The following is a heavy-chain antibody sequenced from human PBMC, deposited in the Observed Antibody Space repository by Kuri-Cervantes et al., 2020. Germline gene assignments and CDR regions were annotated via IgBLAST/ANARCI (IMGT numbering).Heavy chain of an antibody. J-gene: IGHJ4*02. D-gene: IGHD3-10*01. CDR3: AKDLVTMVRGVFDY. Sequence: GESLKISCAASGFTFSSYGMHWVRQAPGKGLEWVAVISYDGSNKYYADSVKGRFTISRDNSKNTLYLQMNSLRAEDTAVYYCAKDLVTMVRGVFDYWGQGTLVTVSS. CDR2: ISYDGSNK. V-gene: IGHV3-30*18. CDR1: GFTFSSYG.